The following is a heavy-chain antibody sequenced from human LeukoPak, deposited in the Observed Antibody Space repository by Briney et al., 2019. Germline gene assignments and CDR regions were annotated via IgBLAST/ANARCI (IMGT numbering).Heavy chain of an antibody. V-gene: IGHV3-23*01. J-gene: IGHJ4*02. CDR1: GFTFSSYA. CDR2: ISGSGGST. CDR3: AKMYYYDSSGYPNY. Sequence: PGGSLRLSCAASGFTFSSYAMSWVRQAPGKGLKWVSAISGSGGSTYYADSVKGRFTISRDNSKNTLYLQMNSLRAEDTAVYYCAKMYYYDSSGYPNYWGQGTLVTVSS. D-gene: IGHD3-22*01.